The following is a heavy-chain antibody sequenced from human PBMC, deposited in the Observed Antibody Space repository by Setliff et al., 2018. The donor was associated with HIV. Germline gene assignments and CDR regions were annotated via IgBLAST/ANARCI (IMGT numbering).Heavy chain of an antibody. CDR2: IKVGSGNT. J-gene: IGHJ5*02. D-gene: IGHD2-15*01. CDR1: GYSSTNHA. CDR3: ARDGCSGQSCYLYNWFDP. V-gene: IGHV1-3*01. Sequence: ASVKVSCKASGYSSTNHAVHWVRQAPGQRLEWMGWIKVGSGNTQYSKEFQGRVTITRDTSATTAYMELSSLTSEDTAVYYCARDGCSGQSCYLYNWFDPWGQGTLVTVSS.